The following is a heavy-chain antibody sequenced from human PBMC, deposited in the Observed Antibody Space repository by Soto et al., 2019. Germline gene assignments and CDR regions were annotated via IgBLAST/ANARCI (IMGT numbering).Heavy chain of an antibody. D-gene: IGHD2-2*01. Sequence: QVQLVQSGAEVKKPGSSVKVSCKASGGTFSSYAISWVRQAPGQGREWMGGIIPIFGTANYAQKFQGRVTITADQSTRTAYMELSSLRSEATAVYYCARALGYWLSTSCPGVYWGQGTLVTVSS. V-gene: IGHV1-69*12. CDR3: ARALGYWLSTSCPGVY. J-gene: IGHJ4*02. CDR1: GGTFSSYA. CDR2: IIPIFGTA.